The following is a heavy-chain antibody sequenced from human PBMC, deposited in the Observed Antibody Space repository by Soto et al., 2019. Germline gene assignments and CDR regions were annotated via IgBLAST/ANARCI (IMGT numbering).Heavy chain of an antibody. D-gene: IGHD3-10*01. CDR2: IRYDGSKK. Sequence: QEQLVESGGGVVQPGRSLRLSCAASGFTFSGYGMHWVRQAPGKGLEWVSFIRYDGSKKYYGDSVKGRFTISRDNSKNTLYLEMNSLRAEDTAVYYCARDGGSGTDYWGQGTLFTVSS. CDR3: ARDGGSGTDY. CDR1: GFTFSGYG. V-gene: IGHV3-33*01. J-gene: IGHJ4*02.